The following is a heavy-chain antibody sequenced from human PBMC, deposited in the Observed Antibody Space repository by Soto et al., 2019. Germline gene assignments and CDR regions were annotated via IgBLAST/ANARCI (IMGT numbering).Heavy chain of an antibody. D-gene: IGHD6-13*01. Sequence: QVQLVQSGAEVKKPGASVKVSCKASGYTFTGYYMHWVRQAPGQGLEWMGWINPNSGGTNYAQKFQGWVTMTRDTSISTAYMELSRLRSDDTAVDYCAIDVSIAAESYGMDVWGQGTTVTVSS. CDR3: AIDVSIAAESYGMDV. V-gene: IGHV1-2*04. CDR2: INPNSGGT. CDR1: GYTFTGYY. J-gene: IGHJ6*02.